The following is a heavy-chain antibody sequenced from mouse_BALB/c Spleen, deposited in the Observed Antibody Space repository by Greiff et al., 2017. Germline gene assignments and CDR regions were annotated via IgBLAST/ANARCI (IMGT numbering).Heavy chain of an antibody. CDR1: GFNIKDTY. V-gene: IGHV14-3*02. Sequence: VHVKQSGAELVKPGASVKLSCTASGFNIKDTYMHWVKQRPEQGLEWIGRIDPANGNTKYDPKFQGKATITADTSSNTAYLQLSSLTSEDTAVYYCASGKRGYAMDYWGQGTSVTVSS. J-gene: IGHJ4*01. CDR2: IDPANGNT. CDR3: ASGKRGYAMDY.